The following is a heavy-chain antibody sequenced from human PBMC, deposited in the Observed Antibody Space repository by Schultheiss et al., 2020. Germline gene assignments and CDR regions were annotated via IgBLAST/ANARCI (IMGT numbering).Heavy chain of an antibody. D-gene: IGHD3-3*01. Sequence: SQTLSLTCTVSGGSISSGSYYWSWIRQPAGKGLEWIGSIYYSGSTYYNPSLKSRVTISVDTSKNQFSLKLSSVTAADTAVYYCASITTRTNWFDPWGQGTLVTVSS. V-gene: IGHV4-39*01. CDR2: IYYSGST. J-gene: IGHJ5*02. CDR1: GGSISSGSYY. CDR3: ASITTRTNWFDP.